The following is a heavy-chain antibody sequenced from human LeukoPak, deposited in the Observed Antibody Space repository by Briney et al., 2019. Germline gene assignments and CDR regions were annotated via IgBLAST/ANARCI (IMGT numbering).Heavy chain of an antibody. J-gene: IGHJ6*02. CDR2: IIPILGIA. CDR1: GGTFSSYT. V-gene: IGHV1-69*04. Sequence: ASVKVSCKASGGTFSSYTISWVRQAPGQGLEWMGRIIPILGIANYAQKFQGRVMITADKSTSTAYMELSSLRSEDTAVYYCARDCDIVVVPAAIRYYYYGMDVWGQGTTVTVSS. D-gene: IGHD2-2*02. CDR3: ARDCDIVVVPAAIRYYYYGMDV.